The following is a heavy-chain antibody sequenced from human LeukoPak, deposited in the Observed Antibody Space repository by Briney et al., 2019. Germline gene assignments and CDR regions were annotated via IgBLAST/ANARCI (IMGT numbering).Heavy chain of an antibody. CDR2: ISWNSGSI. V-gene: IGHV3-9*01. CDR3: AKAPSGGIAAPGFRRNWFDP. Sequence: PGGSLRLSCAASGFTFDDYAMHWVRQAPGKGLEWVSGISWNSGSIGCADSVKGRFTISRDNAKDSLYLQMNSLRAEDTALYYCAKAPSGGIAAPGFRRNWFDPWGQGTLVTVSS. D-gene: IGHD6-13*01. J-gene: IGHJ5*02. CDR1: GFTFDDYA.